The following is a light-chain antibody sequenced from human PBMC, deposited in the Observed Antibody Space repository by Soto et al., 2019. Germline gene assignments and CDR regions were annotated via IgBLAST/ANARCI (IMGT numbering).Light chain of an antibody. CDR1: QSVSSTY. CDR3: QQYGSSPPWT. CDR2: GAS. Sequence: EIVLTQSPGTLSLSPGERATLSCRASQSVSSTYLAWYQQKPGRAPRLLIYGASSRATGIPDRFSGSGSGTDFTLTISRLEPEDFAVYYCQQYGSSPPWTFGQGTTVEIK. J-gene: IGKJ1*01. V-gene: IGKV3-20*01.